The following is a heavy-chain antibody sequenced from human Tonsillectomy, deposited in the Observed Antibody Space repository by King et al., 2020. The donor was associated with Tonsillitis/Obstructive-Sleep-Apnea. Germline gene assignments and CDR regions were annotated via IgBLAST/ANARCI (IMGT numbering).Heavy chain of an antibody. J-gene: IGHJ3*02. CDR1: GFTFSTYW. CDR2: IKHDGSGK. CDR3: ANEPPPPPYYYGPGTNAGFDI. V-gene: IGHV3-7*01. Sequence: VQLVESGGGLVQPGGSLRLSCAASGFTFSTYWMSWVRQAPGKGLEWVANIKHDGSGKYYVDSVKGRFTIPTDNAKNSLDLQMNSLRVADTAVYYCANEPPPPPYYYGPGTNAGFDIWGAGTMVSASS. D-gene: IGHD3-10*01.